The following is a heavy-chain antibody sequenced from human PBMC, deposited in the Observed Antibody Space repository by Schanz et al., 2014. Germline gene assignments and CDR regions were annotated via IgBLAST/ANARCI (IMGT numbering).Heavy chain of an antibody. J-gene: IGHJ5*01. Sequence: QLQLQESGSGLVKPSQTLSLTCGVSGGSISSGGSSWNWIRLPPGKGLEWIGYIYHSGSTYYNPSLKSRVTISVDRPKNQFSLILNSVTAADTAVYYCARSAGDFPGWFDSWGQGTLVTVSS. CDR2: IYHSGST. CDR1: GGSISSGGSS. D-gene: IGHD4-17*01. CDR3: ARSAGDFPGWFDS. V-gene: IGHV4-30-2*01.